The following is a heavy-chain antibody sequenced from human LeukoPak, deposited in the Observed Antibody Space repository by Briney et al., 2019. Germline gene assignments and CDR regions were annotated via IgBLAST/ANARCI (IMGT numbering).Heavy chain of an antibody. Sequence: GGSLRLSCVASGFSFSSYAMSWVRQAPGKGLEWVSGLTDTSGDTYYANSVKGRFTISRDNSKNTPYLQMNSLRADDSAVYYCAKPRSSSQRGRTAIVFTGDFDYWGQGTLAAVSS. CDR2: LTDTSGDT. J-gene: IGHJ4*02. V-gene: IGHV3-23*01. D-gene: IGHD5/OR15-5a*01. CDR3: AKPRSSSQRGRTAIVFTGDFDY. CDR1: GFSFSSYA.